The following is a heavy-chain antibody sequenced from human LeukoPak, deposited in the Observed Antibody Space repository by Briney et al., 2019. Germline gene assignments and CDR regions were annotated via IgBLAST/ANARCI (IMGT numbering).Heavy chain of an antibody. Sequence: ASVKVSCKASGYTFTSYGISWVRQAPGQGLEWMGWISAYNGNTNYAQKLQGRVTMTTDTSTSTAYMELRSLRSDDTAVYYCARPSLLRYFDWLRQFDPWGQGNLVTVSS. CDR3: ARPSLLRYFDWLRQFDP. CDR2: ISAYNGNT. D-gene: IGHD3-9*01. CDR1: GYTFTSYG. J-gene: IGHJ5*02. V-gene: IGHV1-18*01.